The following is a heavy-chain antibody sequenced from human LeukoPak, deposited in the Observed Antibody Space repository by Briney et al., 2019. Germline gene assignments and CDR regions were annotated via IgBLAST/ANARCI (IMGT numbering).Heavy chain of an antibody. CDR3: ALAPEGLRIMSADY. D-gene: IGHD5-12*01. V-gene: IGHV3-30*03. CDR1: GFTFSNYG. Sequence: GRSLRLSCAVSGFTFSNYGMYWVRQAPGKGPEWVAVISYDGSEKYYADSVKGRFTISRDNSNNTLSVQMNSLRPEDTAVYYCALAPEGLRIMSADYWGQGVLVTVSS. CDR2: ISYDGSEK. J-gene: IGHJ4*02.